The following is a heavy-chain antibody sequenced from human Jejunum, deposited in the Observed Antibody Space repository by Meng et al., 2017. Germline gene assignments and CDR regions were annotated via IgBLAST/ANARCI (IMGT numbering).Heavy chain of an antibody. D-gene: IGHD2-21*02. CDR2: IYHSGAT. J-gene: IGHJ4*02. CDR1: GDSISSANW. CDR3: ARKISPVSAIY. Sequence: QVRLPESGPGMGNASGPLSLTCPVSGDSISSANWWIWFRQPPGKGLEWIGEIYHSGATYDNPSLRSRLTMSVDKSKNQFSLNLTSVTAADTAVYYCARKISPVSAIYWGQGTLVTVSS. V-gene: IGHV4-4*02.